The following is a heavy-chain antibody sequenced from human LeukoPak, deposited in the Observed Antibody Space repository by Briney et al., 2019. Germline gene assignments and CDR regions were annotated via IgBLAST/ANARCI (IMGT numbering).Heavy chain of an antibody. CDR3: ASFFRGFDP. Sequence: SETLSLTCAVYGGSFSGYYWSWIRQPPGKGLEWIGEINHSGSTNYNPSLKSRVTISVDTSKNQFSLKLSSVTAADTAVYYCASFFRGFDPWAREPWSPSPQ. D-gene: IGHD3-10*01. V-gene: IGHV4-34*01. CDR1: GGSFSGYY. J-gene: IGHJ5*02. CDR2: INHSGST.